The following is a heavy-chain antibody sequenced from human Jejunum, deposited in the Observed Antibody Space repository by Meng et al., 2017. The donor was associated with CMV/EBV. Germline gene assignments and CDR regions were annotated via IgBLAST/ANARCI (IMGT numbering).Heavy chain of an antibody. CDR3: VRDLEVPGRGLGY. CDR1: GFTFSNSW. CDR2: INGDGTST. D-gene: IGHD3-16*01. Sequence: EVQLVESXXGXVXXGGXLRLSCAASGFTFSNSWMHWVRQVPGKGLIWVSRINGDGTSTTYADSVKGRFTISRDNAKNTVYLQMNSLRVEDSAVYSCVRDLEVPGRGLGYWGQGTLVTVSS. V-gene: IGHV3-74*01. J-gene: IGHJ4*02.